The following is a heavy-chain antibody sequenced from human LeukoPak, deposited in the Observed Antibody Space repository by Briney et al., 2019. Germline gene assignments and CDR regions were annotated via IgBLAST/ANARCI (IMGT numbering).Heavy chain of an antibody. J-gene: IGHJ5*02. CDR3: ARDNSVGDIAWWFDP. CDR1: GYTFIRHW. Sequence: GASVKVSCKASGYTFIRHWMHWVRLAPGQGLEWVGLINPTSTATLYAQKFQGRITLTRDMSTSTDYMELRSLKSEDTAVYYCARDNSVGDIAWWFDPWGQGTLVTVSS. V-gene: IGHV1-46*01. D-gene: IGHD3-10*01. CDR2: INPTSTAT.